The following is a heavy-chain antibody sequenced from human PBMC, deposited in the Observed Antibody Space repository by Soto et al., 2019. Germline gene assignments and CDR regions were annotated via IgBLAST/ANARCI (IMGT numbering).Heavy chain of an antibody. V-gene: IGHV1-69*04. D-gene: IGHD6-19*01. J-gene: IGHJ4*02. Sequence: GASVKVSCKASGYTFTSYDINWVRQAPGQGLEWMGRIIPILGIANYAQKFQGRVTITADKSTSTAYMELSSLRSEDTAVYYCARDLTIAVAPLDYWGQGTLVTVSS. CDR2: IIPILGIA. CDR1: GYTFTSYD. CDR3: ARDLTIAVAPLDY.